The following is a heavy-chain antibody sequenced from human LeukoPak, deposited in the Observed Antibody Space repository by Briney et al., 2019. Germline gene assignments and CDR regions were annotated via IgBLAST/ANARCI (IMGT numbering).Heavy chain of an antibody. CDR1: GFTFSSCW. V-gene: IGHV3-7*01. CDR2: IKQDGSEK. J-gene: IGHJ3*02. Sequence: GGSLRLSCAASGFTFSSCWMSWVRQAPGKGLEWVANIKQDGSEKYYVDSVKGRFTISRDNAKNSLYLQMNSLRAEDTAVYYCARDPVVTAIDDAFDIRGQGTMVTVSS. D-gene: IGHD2-21*02. CDR3: ARDPVVTAIDDAFDI.